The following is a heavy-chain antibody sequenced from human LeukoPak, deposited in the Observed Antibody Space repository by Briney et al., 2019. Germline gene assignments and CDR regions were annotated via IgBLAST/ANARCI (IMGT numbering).Heavy chain of an antibody. CDR2: IYHSGST. CDR1: GYSISSGYY. CDR3: ARGYSGYDWGFDY. J-gene: IGHJ4*02. D-gene: IGHD5-12*01. V-gene: IGHV4-38-2*02. Sequence: PSETLSLTCTVSGYSISSGYYWGWIRQPPGKGLEWIGSIYHSGSTYYNPSLKSRVTISVDTSKNQFSLKLSSVTAADTAVYYCARGYSGYDWGFDYWGQGTLVTVSS.